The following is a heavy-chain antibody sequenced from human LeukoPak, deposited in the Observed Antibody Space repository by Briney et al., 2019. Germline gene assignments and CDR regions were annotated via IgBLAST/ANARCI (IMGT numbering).Heavy chain of an antibody. D-gene: IGHD2-15*01. Sequence: GGSLRLSCVASGFTFSDYYMSWVRQPPGKGLEWVANIKQDGSETYYADSVKGRFTMSRDNGKNSLDLQMNSLRAEDTAVYYCARPELPGWSVLSDFWGQGTLVTVSS. J-gene: IGHJ4*02. V-gene: IGHV3-7*01. CDR2: IKQDGSET. CDR1: GFTFSDYY. CDR3: ARPELPGWSVLSDF.